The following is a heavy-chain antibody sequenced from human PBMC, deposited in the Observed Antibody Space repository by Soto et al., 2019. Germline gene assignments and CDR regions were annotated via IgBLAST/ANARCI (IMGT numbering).Heavy chain of an antibody. CDR2: INPNSGGT. CDR3: ARGRNYDFWSGYWGGADYWYFEL. CDR1: GYTFTGYY. J-gene: IGHJ2*01. V-gene: IGHV1-2*02. Sequence: QVQLVQSGAEVKKPGASVKVSCKASGYTFTGYYMHWVRQAPGQGLEWMGWINPNSGGTNYAQKCQGGVTMTRDTSISTADMELSRLRSDDTAVYYCARGRNYDFWSGYWGGADYWYFELWGRGTLVTVSS. D-gene: IGHD3-3*01.